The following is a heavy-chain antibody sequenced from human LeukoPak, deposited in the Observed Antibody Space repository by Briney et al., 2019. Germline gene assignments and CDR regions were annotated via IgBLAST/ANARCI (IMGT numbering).Heavy chain of an antibody. CDR2: INPNSGGT. J-gene: IGHJ5*02. D-gene: IGHD6-13*01. CDR3: ARVSSSWDFDP. CDR1: GYTFTCYY. Sequence: GASVTVSCKASGYTFTCYYMHWVRQAPGQGLEWMGWINPNSGGTNYAQKFQGRVTTTRDTSISTAYMELSRLRSDDTAVYYCARVSSSWDFDPWGQGTLVTVSS. V-gene: IGHV1-2*02.